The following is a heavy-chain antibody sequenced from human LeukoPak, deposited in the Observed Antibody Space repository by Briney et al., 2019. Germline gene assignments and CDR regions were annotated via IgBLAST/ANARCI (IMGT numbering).Heavy chain of an antibody. J-gene: IGHJ4*02. Sequence: ASVKVSCKASGGTFSSYAISWVRQAPGQGLEWMGGIIPIFGTANYAQKFQGRVTITADESTSTAYMELSSLRSEDTAVYYCARGEYYDSSGYDAWRLDYWGQGTLVTVSS. D-gene: IGHD3-22*01. CDR2: IIPIFGTA. CDR3: ARGEYYDSSGYDAWRLDY. CDR1: GGTFSSYA. V-gene: IGHV1-69*13.